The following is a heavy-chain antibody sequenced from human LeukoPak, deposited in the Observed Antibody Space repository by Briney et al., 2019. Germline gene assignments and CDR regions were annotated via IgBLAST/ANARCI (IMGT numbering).Heavy chain of an antibody. D-gene: IGHD3-10*01. CDR1: GGSISSGSYY. CDR2: IYTSGST. V-gene: IGHV4-61*02. CDR3: ARDSIIMVRGVIIAPHWFDP. Sequence: PSETLSLTCTVSGGSISSGSYYWSWIRQPAGKGLEWIGRIYTSGSTNYNPSLKSRVTISVDTSKNQFSLKLSSVTAADTAVYYCARDSIIMVRGVIIAPHWFDPWGQGTLVTVSS. J-gene: IGHJ5*02.